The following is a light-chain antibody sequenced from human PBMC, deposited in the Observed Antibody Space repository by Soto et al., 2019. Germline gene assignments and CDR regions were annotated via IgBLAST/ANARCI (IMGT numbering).Light chain of an antibody. CDR2: DAS. J-gene: IGKJ2*02. CDR1: QTIRSY. V-gene: IGKV1-39*01. CDR3: QQAYTTPCT. Sequence: DIQMTQSPSSLSASIGDKVTITCRSSQTIRSYVNWYQQKPGKAPKLLVYDASRLQDGVPSRFSGGGFGTDFTLTINSLQPEDFVTYFCQQAYTTPCTFGPGTRLAIK.